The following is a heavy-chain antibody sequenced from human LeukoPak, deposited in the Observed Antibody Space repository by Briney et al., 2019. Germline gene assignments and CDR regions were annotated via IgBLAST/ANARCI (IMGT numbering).Heavy chain of an antibody. J-gene: IGHJ4*02. CDR2: INHSGST. Sequence: SKTLSLTCAVYGGSFSGYYWSWIRQPPGKGLEWIGEINHSGSTNYNPSLKSRVTISVDTSKNQFSLKLSSVTAADTAVYYCARGYWFLDYWGQGTLVTVSS. CDR3: ARGYWFLDY. V-gene: IGHV4-34*01. D-gene: IGHD2-15*01. CDR1: GGSFSGYY.